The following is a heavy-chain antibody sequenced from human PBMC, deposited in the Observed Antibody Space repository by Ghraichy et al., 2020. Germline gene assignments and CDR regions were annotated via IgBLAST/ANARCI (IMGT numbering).Heavy chain of an antibody. J-gene: IGHJ4*02. CDR1: GDSISSSSYY. Sequence: SETLSLTCTVSGDSISSSSYYWGWIRQPPWRGLDWIGTIYYSGSSYYSPALKSRVTISVDTSKNQFSLKVSSVTAADTAVYYCARGAFWNGFDYLGQGTLVTVSS. D-gene: IGHD1-1*01. CDR3: ARGAFWNGFDY. V-gene: IGHV4-39*01. CDR2: IYYSGSS.